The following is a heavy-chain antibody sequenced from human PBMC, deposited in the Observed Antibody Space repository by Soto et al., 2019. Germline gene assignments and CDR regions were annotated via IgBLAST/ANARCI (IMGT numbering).Heavy chain of an antibody. V-gene: IGHV4-31*03. D-gene: IGHD6-6*01. J-gene: IGHJ5*02. CDR2: IYYSGST. CDR1: GGSISSGGYY. CDR3: ARKYSSRGEFDH. Sequence: PSETLSLTCTVSGGSISSGGYYWSWIRQHPGKGLEWIGYIYYSGSTYYNPSLKSRVTISVDTSKNQFSLKLSSVTAAETAVYYCARKYSSRGEFDHWGQGTLLTVSS.